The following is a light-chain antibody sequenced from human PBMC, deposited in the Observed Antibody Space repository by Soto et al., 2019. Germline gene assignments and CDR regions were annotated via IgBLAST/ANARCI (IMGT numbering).Light chain of an antibody. CDR1: QSVYSN. V-gene: IGKV3-15*01. CDR2: GAS. J-gene: IGKJ4*01. Sequence: EVLMTQSPATLSVSPGERVTLSCRASQSVYSNLAWYQQKPGQAPRLLIYGASTRATGLPATFSGSGSGTEFTPSIRSLQSEGVPVSYCQPYNSWPLSYGGGTKMEIK. CDR3: QPYNSWPLS.